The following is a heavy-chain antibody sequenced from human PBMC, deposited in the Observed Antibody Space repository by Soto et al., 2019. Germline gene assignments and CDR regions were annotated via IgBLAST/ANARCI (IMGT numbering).Heavy chain of an antibody. CDR1: GFTFSSYG. CDR3: ARDQAAAGTAFDY. V-gene: IGHV3-33*01. Sequence: QVQLVESGGGVVQPGRSLRLSCAASGFTFSSYGMHWVRQAPGKGLEWVAVIWYDGSNKYYADSVKGRFTISRDNSKNTLYLQMNSLIAEDTAVYYCARDQAAAGTAFDYWGQGTLVTVSS. D-gene: IGHD6-13*01. CDR2: IWYDGSNK. J-gene: IGHJ4*02.